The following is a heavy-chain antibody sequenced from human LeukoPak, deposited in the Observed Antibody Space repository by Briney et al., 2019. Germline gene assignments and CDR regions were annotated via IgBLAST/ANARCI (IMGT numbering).Heavy chain of an antibody. J-gene: IGHJ5*02. CDR3: ARVGTTGRKYNWFDP. V-gene: IGHV1-69*04. Sequence: GSSVKVSCEASGGTFSSYAISWVRQAPGQGLEWMGRIIPIFGIANYAQKFQGRVTITADKSTSTAYMELSSLRSEDTAVYYCARVGTTGRKYNWFDPWGQGTLVTVSS. CDR2: IIPIFGIA. D-gene: IGHD1-1*01. CDR1: GGTFSSYA.